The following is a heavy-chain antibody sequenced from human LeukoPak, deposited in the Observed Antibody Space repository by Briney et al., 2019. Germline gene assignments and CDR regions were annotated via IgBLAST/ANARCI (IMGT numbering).Heavy chain of an antibody. D-gene: IGHD3-10*01. CDR1: GDSVSSSSGA. CDR2: TYYRSKWYN. J-gene: IGHJ5*02. Sequence: SQTLSLTCAISGDSVSSSSGAWTWVRQSPSRGLEWLARTYYRSKWYNDYAVSVKSRITITRDTSKNQFSLQLNSVTPEDTAIYYCARDPGGRGFDPWGQGTLVTVSS. CDR3: ARDPGGRGFDP. V-gene: IGHV6-1*01.